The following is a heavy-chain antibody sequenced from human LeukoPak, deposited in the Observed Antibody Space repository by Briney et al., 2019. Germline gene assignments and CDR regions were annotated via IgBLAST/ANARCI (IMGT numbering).Heavy chain of an antibody. Sequence: ASVKVSCKASGYTFTGYDINWVRQAPGQGLEWMGWMNPNSGNTGYAQKFQGRVTMTRNTSISTAYMELSSLRSEDTAVYYCASKVSSWSYYYYYYGMDVWGQGTTVTVSS. CDR3: ASKVSSWSYYYYYYGMDV. V-gene: IGHV1-8*01. D-gene: IGHD6-13*01. CDR1: GYTFTGYD. J-gene: IGHJ6*02. CDR2: MNPNSGNT.